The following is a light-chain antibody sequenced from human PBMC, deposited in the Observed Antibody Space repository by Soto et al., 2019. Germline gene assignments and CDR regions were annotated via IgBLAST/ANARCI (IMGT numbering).Light chain of an antibody. Sequence: DIQMTQSPSSVSASVGDRVTITCQASQGISRSLAWYQQKPGKAHKLLIYAASSLQSGVPSRFSGSGFGTDFTLTISGLQPEDFAVYYCQQADTFPITFGQGTRLEI. J-gene: IGKJ5*01. CDR1: QGISRS. CDR3: QQADTFPIT. V-gene: IGKV1D-12*01. CDR2: AAS.